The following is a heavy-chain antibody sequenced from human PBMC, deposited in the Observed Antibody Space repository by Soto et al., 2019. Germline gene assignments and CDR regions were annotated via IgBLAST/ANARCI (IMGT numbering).Heavy chain of an antibody. J-gene: IGHJ4*02. Sequence: SETLSLTCAVYGVSFSGYYWSWIRQPPGKGLEWIGEINHSGSTNYNPSLKSRVSISVDTSKNQFSLKLSSVTAADTAVYYCARGPVWSGYPRFDYWGQGTLVTVSS. CDR3: ARGPVWSGYPRFDY. V-gene: IGHV4-34*01. D-gene: IGHD3-3*01. CDR2: INHSGST. CDR1: GVSFSGYY.